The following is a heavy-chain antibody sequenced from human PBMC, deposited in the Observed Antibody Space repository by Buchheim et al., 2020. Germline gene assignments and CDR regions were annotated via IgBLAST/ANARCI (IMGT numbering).Heavy chain of an antibody. CDR2: ISGSGGST. V-gene: IGHV3-23*01. Sequence: EVQLLESGGGLVQPGGSMRLSCAASGFTFSISAMSWVRQAPGKGLEWVSTISGSGGSTYYADSVKGRFSISRDNSKNTRYLQMNSLRAEDTAVYYCAKGRNSSGWRSQESWGQGTL. D-gene: IGHD6-19*01. CDR1: GFTFSISA. J-gene: IGHJ5*02. CDR3: AKGRNSSGWRSQES.